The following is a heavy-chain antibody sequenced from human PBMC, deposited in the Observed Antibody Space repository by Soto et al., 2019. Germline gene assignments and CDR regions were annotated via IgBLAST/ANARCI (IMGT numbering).Heavy chain of an antibody. CDR2: IIPIFGTA. D-gene: IGHD2-15*01. J-gene: IGHJ6*01. V-gene: IGHV1-69*12. CDR1: GGTFSTYA. Sequence: QVQLVQSGAEVKKPGSSVKVSCKSSGGTFSTYAISWVRQAPGQGLEWMGGIIPIFGTANYAQKFQGRVTITADDSTTTGYMELISLRSEDTAVYYCATDEMGVATGSRTRHYYYGMDGWGQGTTVTVSS. CDR3: ATDEMGVATGSRTRHYYYGMDG.